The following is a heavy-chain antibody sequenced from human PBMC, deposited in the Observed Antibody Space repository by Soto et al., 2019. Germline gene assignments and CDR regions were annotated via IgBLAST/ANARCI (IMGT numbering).Heavy chain of an antibody. Sequence: QVQLVQSGAEVRKPGASVKVSCKASGYPYTNSYMHWVRQAPGQGLEWMGWIHPNTGGTNYAQKFGGRVTMTRDTSVSTVYMELNRLTSDDTAIYFCASDFRTRGWFRQAGNFAMDVWGQGTTVTVS. CDR1: GYPYTNSY. CDR3: ASDFRTRGWFRQAGNFAMDV. J-gene: IGHJ6*02. CDR2: IHPNTGGT. D-gene: IGHD6-19*01. V-gene: IGHV1-2*02.